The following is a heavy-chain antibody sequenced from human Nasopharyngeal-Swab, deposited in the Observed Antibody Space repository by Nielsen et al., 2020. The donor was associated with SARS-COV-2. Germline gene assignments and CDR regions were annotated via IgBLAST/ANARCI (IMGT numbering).Heavy chain of an antibody. V-gene: IGHV3-11*05. CDR3: ARDKNGLDY. CDR1: GFTFSDYY. Sequence: GESLKISCAASGFTFSDYYMSWIRQAPGQGLEWVSYISSSSSYTNYADSVKGRFTISRDNAKNSLYLQMNSLRAEDTAVYYCARDKNGLDYWGQGTLVTVSS. D-gene: IGHD1-1*01. CDR2: ISSSSSYT. J-gene: IGHJ4*02.